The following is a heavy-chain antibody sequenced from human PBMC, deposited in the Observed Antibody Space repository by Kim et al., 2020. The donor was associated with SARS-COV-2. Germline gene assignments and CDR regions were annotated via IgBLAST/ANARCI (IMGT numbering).Heavy chain of an antibody. V-gene: IGHV4-34*01. Sequence: SETLSLTCAVYGGSFSGYYWSWIRQPPGKGLEWIGEINHSGSTNYNPSLKSRVTISVDTSKNQFSLKLSSVTAADTAVSYCARGVGPGVRFDYWGQGTLVTVSS. CDR1: GGSFSGYY. J-gene: IGHJ4*02. D-gene: IGHD1-26*01. CDR2: INHSGST. CDR3: ARGVGPGVRFDY.